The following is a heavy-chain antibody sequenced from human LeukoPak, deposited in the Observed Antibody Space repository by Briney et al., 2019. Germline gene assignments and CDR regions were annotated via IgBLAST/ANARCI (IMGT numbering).Heavy chain of an antibody. V-gene: IGHV3-48*04. CDR3: ARDGISLVVVPAATLGWFDP. CDR2: ISSSSSTI. D-gene: IGHD2-2*01. J-gene: IGHJ5*02. CDR1: GFTFSSYS. Sequence: GGSLRLSCAASGFTFSSYSMNWVRQAPGKGLEWVSYISSSSSTIYCADSVKGRFTISRDNAKNSLYLQMNSLRAEDTAVYYCARDGISLVVVPAATLGWFDPWGQGTLVTVSS.